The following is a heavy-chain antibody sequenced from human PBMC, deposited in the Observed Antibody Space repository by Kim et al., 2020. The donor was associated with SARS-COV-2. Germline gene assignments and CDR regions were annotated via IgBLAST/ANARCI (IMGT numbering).Heavy chain of an antibody. D-gene: IGHD6-19*01. V-gene: IGHV3-23*01. CDR2: ITKSGGST. CDR3: AKDHTNGLHRDAFDT. CDR1: GFTFSSYV. J-gene: IGHJ3*02. Sequence: GGSLRLSCAASGFTFSSYVMSWVRQAPGQGLELVSAITKSGGSTYYADSVKGRFTISRDNSKNTLYLQMNSMRAEDTAVYYSAKDHTNGLHRDAFDTWG.